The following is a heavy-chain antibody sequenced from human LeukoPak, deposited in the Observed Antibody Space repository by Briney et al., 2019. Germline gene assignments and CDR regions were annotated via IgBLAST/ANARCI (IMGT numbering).Heavy chain of an antibody. Sequence: GGSLRLSCTASGLTLSNYWMIWVRQAPGKGLQWVAKIKQDGSEKYYVDSVKGRFTISRDNTNNALYLQMNSLRVEDTAVYYCVKNDGWFHLAQWGQGTLVTVSS. CDR1: GLTLSNYW. CDR3: VKNDGWFHLAQ. D-gene: IGHD6-19*01. V-gene: IGHV3-7*03. J-gene: IGHJ4*02. CDR2: IKQDGSEK.